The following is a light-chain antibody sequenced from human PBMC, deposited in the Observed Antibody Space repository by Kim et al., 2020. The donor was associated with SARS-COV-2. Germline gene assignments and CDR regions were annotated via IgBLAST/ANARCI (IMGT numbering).Light chain of an antibody. CDR3: QAWDSTTVV. J-gene: IGLJ2*01. CDR1: NLGDKY. Sequence: SYELTQPLSVSVSPGQTASITCYGDNLGDKYAYWYQQKRGQSPVLVIYQDPQRYSGIPERFSGSNSGNTATLTISGTQAMAEADYYCQAWDSTTVVFGGGTQLTVL. V-gene: IGLV3-1*01. CDR2: QDP.